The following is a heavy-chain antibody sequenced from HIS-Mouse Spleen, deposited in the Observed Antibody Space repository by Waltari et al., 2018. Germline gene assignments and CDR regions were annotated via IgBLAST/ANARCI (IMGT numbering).Heavy chain of an antibody. V-gene: IGHV3-30*04. CDR1: GFTFSSYA. Sequence: QVQLVESGGGVVQPGRSLRLSCAASGFTFSSYAMHWVRQAPGKGLERVAVISYDGSNKDYADSVKGRFTISRDKSKSTRYRQMNSLRAEDTAVYYGAREIRDYGETQDACDIWGQGTMVTVSS. J-gene: IGHJ3*02. CDR3: AREIRDYGETQDACDI. D-gene: IGHD4-17*01. CDR2: ISYDGSNK.